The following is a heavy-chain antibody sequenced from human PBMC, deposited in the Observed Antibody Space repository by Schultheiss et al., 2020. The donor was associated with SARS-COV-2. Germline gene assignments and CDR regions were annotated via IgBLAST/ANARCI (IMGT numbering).Heavy chain of an antibody. J-gene: IGHJ4*02. CDR3: ARALKPKLGAYYFDY. V-gene: IGHV3-74*01. Sequence: GESLKISCAASGFTFSSYWMHWVRQAPGKGLVWVSRINSDGSSTSYADSVKGRFTISRDNSKNTLYLQMNSLRAEDTAVYYCARALKPKLGAYYFDYWGQGTLVTVSS. CDR1: GFTFSSYW. D-gene: IGHD6-6*01. CDR2: INSDGSST.